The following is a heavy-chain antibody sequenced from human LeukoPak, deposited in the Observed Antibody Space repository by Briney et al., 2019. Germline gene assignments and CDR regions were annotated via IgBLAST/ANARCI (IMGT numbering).Heavy chain of an antibody. Sequence: ASVKVSCKASGYTFISYDINWVRRATGQGPEWMGWMSPNSGNTGYAQKFQGRVTMTRDTSISTAYMELSGLISEDTAVYYCARGPPNWGYDYWGQGTLVTVSS. J-gene: IGHJ4*02. CDR2: MSPNSGNT. CDR1: GYTFISYD. D-gene: IGHD7-27*01. V-gene: IGHV1-8*01. CDR3: ARGPPNWGYDY.